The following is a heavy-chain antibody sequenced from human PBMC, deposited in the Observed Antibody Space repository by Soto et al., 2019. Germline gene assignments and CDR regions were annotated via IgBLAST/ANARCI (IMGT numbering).Heavy chain of an antibody. CDR3: ARHFTDAFDI. J-gene: IGHJ3*02. V-gene: IGHV4-59*08. CDR2: IYYSGGT. CDR1: GGSISSYY. Sequence: PSETLSLTCTVSGGSISSYYWSWIRQPPGKGLEWIGYIYYSGGTNYNPSLKSRVTISVDTSKNQFSLKLSSVAAADTAVYYCARHFTDAFDIWGQGTMVTVSS.